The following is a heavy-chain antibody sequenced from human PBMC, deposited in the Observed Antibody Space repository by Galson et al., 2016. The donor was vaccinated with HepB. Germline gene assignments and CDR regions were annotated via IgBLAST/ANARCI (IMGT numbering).Heavy chain of an antibody. V-gene: IGHV3-21*01. CDR1: GFTFSNYI. Sequence: SLRLSCAASGFTFSNYIINWVRQAPGKGLEWVSSITTSSTYIYYADSVKGRFTISRDNAKNSLYLEMNSLRDEDTAVYYCARDDYFRLGYWGQGTLVTVSS. CDR2: ITTSSTYI. J-gene: IGHJ4*02. CDR3: ARDDYFRLGY. D-gene: IGHD3-16*01.